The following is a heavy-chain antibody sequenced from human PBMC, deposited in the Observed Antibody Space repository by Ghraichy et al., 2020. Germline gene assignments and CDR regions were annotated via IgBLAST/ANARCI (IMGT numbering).Heavy chain of an antibody. V-gene: IGHV3-9*01. CDR1: GFTFDDYA. CDR2: ISWNSGSI. CDR3: AMAYGDYVSDAFDI. Sequence: GGSLRLSCAASGFTFDDYAMHWVRQAPGKGLEWVSGISWNSGSIGYADSVKGRFTISRDNAKNSLYLQMNSLRAEDTALYYCAMAYGDYVSDAFDIWGQGTMVTVSS. J-gene: IGHJ3*02. D-gene: IGHD4-17*01.